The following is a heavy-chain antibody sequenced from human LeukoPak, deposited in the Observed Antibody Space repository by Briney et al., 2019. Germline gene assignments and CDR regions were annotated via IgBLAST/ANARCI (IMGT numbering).Heavy chain of an antibody. V-gene: IGHV3-74*01. CDR1: GFTFTNYW. J-gene: IGHJ4*02. CDR3: TRVPLDSHNAFDY. D-gene: IGHD1-1*01. Sequence: PGGSLRLSCAASGFTFTNYWMYWVRQAPGKGLEWVSRINYDGGNTLYADSVKGRFTISRDNARNTVYLQMNGLRAEDTAVYYCTRVPLDSHNAFDYWGQGTLVSVSS. CDR2: INYDGGNT.